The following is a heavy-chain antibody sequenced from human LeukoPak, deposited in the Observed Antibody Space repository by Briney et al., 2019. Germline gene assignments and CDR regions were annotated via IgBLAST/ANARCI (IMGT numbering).Heavy chain of an antibody. CDR2: VYTSGST. V-gene: IGHV4-61*02. J-gene: IGHJ4*02. Sequence: SSETLSLTCTVSGGSISSDNYSWSWIRQPAGKGLEWIGRVYTSGSTYYNPSLKSRVTISVDTSKNQFSLKLSSVTAADTAVYYCARGPISLRYFDWSHWGQGTLVTVSS. D-gene: IGHD3-9*01. CDR3: ARGPISLRYFDWSH. CDR1: GGSISSDNYS.